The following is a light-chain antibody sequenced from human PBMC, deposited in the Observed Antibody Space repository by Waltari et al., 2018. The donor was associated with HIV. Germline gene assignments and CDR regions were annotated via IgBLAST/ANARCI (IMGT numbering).Light chain of an antibody. CDR1: ENLNTR. V-gene: IGKV1-5*01. CDR3: QRCDSPWT. Sequence: DIQMTQSPSTVSASLGDRVTITCRSTENLNTRLAWYQQKPGKAPNLLIYDASTVESGVPSRLSGSGSGTEFTLTIVGLQPDDFATYYCQRCDSPWTFVQGTRVEI. CDR2: DAS. J-gene: IGKJ1*01.